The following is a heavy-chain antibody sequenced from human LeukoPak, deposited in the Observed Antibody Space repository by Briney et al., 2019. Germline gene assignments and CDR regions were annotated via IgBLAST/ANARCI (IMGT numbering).Heavy chain of an antibody. Sequence: SVKVSCKASGGTFSSYAISWVRQAPGQGLEWMGGIIPIFGTANYAQKFQGRVTITADESTSAAYMELSSLRSEDTAVYYCARLGIVGATWDWFDPWGQGTLVTVSS. CDR3: ARLGIVGATWDWFDP. V-gene: IGHV1-69*13. CDR2: IIPIFGTA. J-gene: IGHJ5*02. CDR1: GGTFSSYA. D-gene: IGHD1-26*01.